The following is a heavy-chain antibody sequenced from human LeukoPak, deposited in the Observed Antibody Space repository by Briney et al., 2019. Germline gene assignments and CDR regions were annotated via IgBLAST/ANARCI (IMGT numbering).Heavy chain of an antibody. V-gene: IGHV4-39*07. CDR1: SASISTYY. J-gene: IGHJ5*02. CDR3: ARVEKYTTSGPTDP. D-gene: IGHD6-13*01. CDR2: IYYSGST. Sequence: MASETLSLTCTVSSASISTYYWSWIRQPPGKGLEWIGSIYYSGSTYYNPSLKTRVTISVDTSKNQFSLNLSSVTAADTAVYYCARVEKYTTSGPTDPWGQGTLVTVSS.